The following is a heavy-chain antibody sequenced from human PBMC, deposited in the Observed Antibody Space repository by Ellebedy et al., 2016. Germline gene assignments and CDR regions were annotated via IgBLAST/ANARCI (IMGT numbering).Heavy chain of an antibody. V-gene: IGHV3-23*01. J-gene: IGHJ4*02. CDR1: GFTFSNYA. Sequence: GESLKISXAASGFTFSNYAMTWVRQAPGKGLEWVSTISNSGAGTYYADSVKGRFTISRDNSRNTLYLQMNGLRAEDTAVYYCAKAPYYYDSSGYDYWGQGTLVTVSS. CDR2: ISNSGAGT. D-gene: IGHD3-22*01. CDR3: AKAPYYYDSSGYDY.